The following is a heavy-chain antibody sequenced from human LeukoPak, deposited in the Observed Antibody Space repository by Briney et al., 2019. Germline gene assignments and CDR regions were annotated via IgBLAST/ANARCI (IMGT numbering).Heavy chain of an antibody. CDR3: ARNGYYSSDS. CDR2: IHHTGRT. V-gene: IGHV4-4*02. Sequence: PSGTLSLTCVVSGGPITNDNWWNWVRRPPGKGLEWIGEIHHTGRTSYNPSLKSRVTISVDKSKNEFSLKVTSVTAADTAVYFCARNGYYSSDSWGQGTLVTVSS. D-gene: IGHD4-17*01. J-gene: IGHJ4*02. CDR1: GGPITNDNW.